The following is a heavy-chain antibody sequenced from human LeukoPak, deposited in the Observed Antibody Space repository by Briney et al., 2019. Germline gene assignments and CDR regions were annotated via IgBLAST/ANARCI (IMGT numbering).Heavy chain of an antibody. J-gene: IGHJ5*02. CDR1: GFTFSTYW. CDR3: IVFGDSNH. CDR2: IHTSGDT. D-gene: IGHD4-17*01. V-gene: IGHV3-53*01. Sequence: GGSLRLSCSASGFTFSTYWMSWVRQAPGKGLEWVSAIHTSGDTCYADSVKGRFTISRDTSKNTLYLQINSLRVEDTAVYYCIVFGDSNHWGQGTLVTVSS.